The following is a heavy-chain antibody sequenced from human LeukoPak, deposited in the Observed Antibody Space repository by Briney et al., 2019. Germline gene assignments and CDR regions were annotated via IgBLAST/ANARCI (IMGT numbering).Heavy chain of an antibody. CDR3: TTEAWFGKNWFDP. CDR2: ISSSSSYI. V-gene: IGHV3-21*03. Sequence: GGSLRLSCAASGFTFSSYSMNWVRQAPGKGLEWVSSISSSSSYIYYADSVKGRFTISRDNAKNSLYLQMNSLKTEDTAVYYCTTEAWFGKNWFDPWGQGTLVTVSS. D-gene: IGHD3-10*01. CDR1: GFTFSSYS. J-gene: IGHJ5*02.